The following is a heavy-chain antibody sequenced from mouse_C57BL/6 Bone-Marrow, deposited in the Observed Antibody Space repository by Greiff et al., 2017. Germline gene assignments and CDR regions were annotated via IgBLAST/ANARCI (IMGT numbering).Heavy chain of an antibody. D-gene: IGHD2-3*01. J-gene: IGHJ4*01. Sequence: EVKLMESGPELVKPGASVKISCKASGYSFTGYFMNWVKQSHGKSLEWIGRINPYNGDTFYNQKFKGKATLTVDKSSRTAHMELLSLTSEDFAVYYCARLDGYPYYYAMDYWGQGTSVTVSS. CDR1: GYSFTGYF. V-gene: IGHV1-37*01. CDR3: ARLDGYPYYYAMDY. CDR2: INPYNGDT.